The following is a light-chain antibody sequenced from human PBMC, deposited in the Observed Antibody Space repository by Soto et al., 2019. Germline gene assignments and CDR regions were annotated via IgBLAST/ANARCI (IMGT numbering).Light chain of an antibody. Sequence: EIVLTQSPGTLSLSPGERASLSCRASQSVSSSYLAWYQQKPGQAPRLLIYGASSRATGIPDRFSGSGSGTHLTLTISRLEPEDFAVYYCQQYGRSPLVTFGQGTRLEMK. CDR3: QQYGRSPLVT. CDR1: QSVSSSY. V-gene: IGKV3-20*01. J-gene: IGKJ5*01. CDR2: GAS.